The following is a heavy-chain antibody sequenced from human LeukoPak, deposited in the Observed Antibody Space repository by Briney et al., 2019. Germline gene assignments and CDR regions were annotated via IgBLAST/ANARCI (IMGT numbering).Heavy chain of an antibody. CDR3: ARDSPYYYDSSGYYGGDAFDI. Sequence: PGGSLRLSCAASGFTFSSYSMHWVRQAPGKGLVWVSSISSSSSYIYYADSVKGRFTISRDSAKNSLYLQMNSLRAEDTAVYYCARDSPYYYDSSGYYGGDAFDIWGQGTMVTVSS. V-gene: IGHV3-21*01. J-gene: IGHJ3*02. CDR2: ISSSSSYI. D-gene: IGHD3-22*01. CDR1: GFTFSSYS.